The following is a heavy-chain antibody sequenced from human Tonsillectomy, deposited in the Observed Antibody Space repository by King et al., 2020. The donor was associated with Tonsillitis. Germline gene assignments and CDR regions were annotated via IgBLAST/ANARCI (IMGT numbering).Heavy chain of an antibody. CDR3: ARADGDGYNYAFDY. CDR2: IYNSGST. J-gene: IGHJ4*02. CDR1: GGSISNYY. V-gene: IGHV4-59*01. D-gene: IGHD5-24*01. Sequence: QLQESGPGVVKPSEILSLTCTVSGGSISNYYWSWIRQPPGKGLEWIGYIYNSGSTIYNPSLKSRVTISADTSKNQFSLRMSSVTAADTAVYYCARADGDGYNYAFDYWGQGTLVTVSS.